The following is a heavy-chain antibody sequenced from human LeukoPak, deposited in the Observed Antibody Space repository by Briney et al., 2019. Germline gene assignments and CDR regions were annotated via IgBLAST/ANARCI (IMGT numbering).Heavy chain of an antibody. D-gene: IGHD5-12*01. CDR3: ARDEYSGLYYYMDV. CDR2: IGSTTNSI. V-gene: IGHV3-48*03. CDR1: GFTFGTYS. J-gene: IGHJ6*03. Sequence: RSGGSLRLSCVASGFTFGTYSMNWVRQAPGKGLEWVSYIGSTTNSIYYADSVKGRFTISRDNAKKSLHLQMNSLRAEDTAVYYCARDEYSGLYYYMDVWGKGTTVTVSS.